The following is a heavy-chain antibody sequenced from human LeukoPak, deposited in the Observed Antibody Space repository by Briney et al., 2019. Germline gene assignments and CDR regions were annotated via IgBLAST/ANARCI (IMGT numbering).Heavy chain of an antibody. V-gene: IGHV6-1*01. CDR2: TYYRSKWHN. CDR1: GDSVSSSSAV. D-gene: IGHD4-11*01. CDR3: AGTTDYSSFLAY. J-gene: IGHJ4*02. Sequence: SQTLSLTCAVSGDSVSSSSAVWNWIRQSPSRGLEWLGRTYYRSKWHNEYAESVKSRISITSDTSKNQFSLQLNSVTPEDTAEYYCAGTTDYSSFLAYWGQGTLVTVSS.